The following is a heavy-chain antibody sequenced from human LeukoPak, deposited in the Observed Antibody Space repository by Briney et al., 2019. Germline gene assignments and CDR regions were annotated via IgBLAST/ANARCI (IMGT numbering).Heavy chain of an antibody. D-gene: IGHD3-22*01. Sequence: SETLSLTCAVSGGSVSSDKWWNWVRQSPGKGLEWIGEIYHSGATAYNPSLKSRLSISVDKSKNQFSLRQTSVTAADTAVYYCVRDFDSSGSDAFDIWGQGTMVTVSS. CDR3: VRDFDSSGSDAFDI. CDR2: IYHSGAT. V-gene: IGHV4-4*02. J-gene: IGHJ3*02. CDR1: GGSVSSDKW.